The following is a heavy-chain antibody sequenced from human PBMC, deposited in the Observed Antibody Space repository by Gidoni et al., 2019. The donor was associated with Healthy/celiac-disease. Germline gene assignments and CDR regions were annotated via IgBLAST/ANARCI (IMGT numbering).Heavy chain of an antibody. CDR3: AKDGEEIAVADSFDY. V-gene: IGHV3-23*01. CDR1: GFTFRSYA. D-gene: IGHD6-19*01. J-gene: IGHJ4*02. Sequence: EVQRLESGGGLGQPGGSLRLSGAASGFTFRSYAMSWVRQAPGKGLEWVSAISGSGGSTYYADSVKGRFTISRDNSKNTLYLQMNSLRAEDTAVYYCAKDGEEIAVADSFDYWGQGTLVTVSS. CDR2: ISGSGGST.